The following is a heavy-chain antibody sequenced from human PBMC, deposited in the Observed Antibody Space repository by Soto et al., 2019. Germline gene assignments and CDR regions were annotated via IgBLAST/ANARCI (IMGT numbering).Heavy chain of an antibody. V-gene: IGHV3-23*01. CDR3: AKDRAFQVAVAFDT. D-gene: IGHD2-15*01. CDR1: GFIFSSYA. Sequence: EVQLLESGGGLVQPGGSLRLSCAASGFIFSSYAMSWVRQAPGKGLEWVSVISGSGGSTYYADFVKGRFTISRDNSKNPLSLQMNSLRADDTAGYYCAKDRAFQVAVAFDTWGQGTMVTVSS. CDR2: ISGSGGST. J-gene: IGHJ3*02.